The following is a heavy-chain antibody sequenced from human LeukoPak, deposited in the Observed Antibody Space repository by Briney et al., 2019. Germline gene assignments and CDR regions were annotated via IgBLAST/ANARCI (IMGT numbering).Heavy chain of an antibody. D-gene: IGHD3-3*01. Sequence: SETLSLTCAVYGGSFSGYYWSWIHQHPGKGLEWIGYIYYSGSTYYNPSLKSRVTISVDTSKNQFSLKLSSVTAADTAVYYCARGTYYDFWSGYSFDYWGRGTLVTVSS. V-gene: IGHV4-31*11. CDR1: GGSFSGYY. CDR2: IYYSGST. J-gene: IGHJ4*02. CDR3: ARGTYYDFWSGYSFDY.